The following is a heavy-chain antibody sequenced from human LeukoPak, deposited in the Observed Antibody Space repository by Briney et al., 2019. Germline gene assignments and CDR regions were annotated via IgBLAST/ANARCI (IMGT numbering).Heavy chain of an antibody. J-gene: IGHJ2*01. CDR3: AKDGYYDSSAYYYVRYFDL. CDR1: GFTFSIYW. V-gene: IGHV3-7*03. CDR2: IKEDGSEK. Sequence: GGSLRLSCAASGFTFSIYWMSWVRQAPGKGLEWVATIKEDGSEKYYVDSVKGRFTISRDNAKNSMYLQMNSLRAEDTAVYYCAKDGYYDSSAYYYVRYFDLWGRGTLVTVSS. D-gene: IGHD3-22*01.